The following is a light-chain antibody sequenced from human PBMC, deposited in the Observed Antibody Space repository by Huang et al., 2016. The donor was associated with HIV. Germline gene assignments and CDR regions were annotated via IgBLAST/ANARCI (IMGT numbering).Light chain of an antibody. CDR1: QSIITY. Sequence: DVQMTQSPSSLSASVGDRITITCRASQSIITYLNWYQQHPGKAPKLLIYGASSLLGGVPSRFSGSVSGTDCTLTISSLQPEDFATYYCQQSYTSPYTFGQGTKLEI. V-gene: IGKV1-39*01. CDR3: QQSYTSPYT. CDR2: GAS. J-gene: IGKJ2*01.